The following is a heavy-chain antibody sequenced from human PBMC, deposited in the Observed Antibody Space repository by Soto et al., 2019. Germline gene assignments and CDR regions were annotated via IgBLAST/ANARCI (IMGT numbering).Heavy chain of an antibody. D-gene: IGHD3-10*01. CDR2: ISSSSYI. CDR3: ARARTGFGELLGVAQHYGMDV. Sequence: GSLRLSCAASGFTFSSYSMNWVRQAPGKGLEWVSSISSSSYIYYADSVKGRFTISRDNAKNSLYLQMNSLRAEDTAVYYCARARTGFGELLGVAQHYGMDVWGQGTTVTVSS. V-gene: IGHV3-21*01. CDR1: GFTFSSYS. J-gene: IGHJ6*02.